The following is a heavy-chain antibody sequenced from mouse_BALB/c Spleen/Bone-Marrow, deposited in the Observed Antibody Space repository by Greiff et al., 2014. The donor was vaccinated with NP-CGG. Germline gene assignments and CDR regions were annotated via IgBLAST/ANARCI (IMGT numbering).Heavy chain of an antibody. Sequence: VQLQQSGAELVKPGASVKLSCTASGFNIKDTYMHWVKQRPEQGLEWIGRIDPANGNTKYDPKFQGKATITADTSSNTANLQLSSLTSEDTAVYYCARFPYDYGGGDYWGQGTTLTVSS. V-gene: IGHV14-3*02. CDR2: IDPANGNT. CDR1: GFNIKDTY. J-gene: IGHJ2*01. D-gene: IGHD2-4*01. CDR3: ARFPYDYGGGDY.